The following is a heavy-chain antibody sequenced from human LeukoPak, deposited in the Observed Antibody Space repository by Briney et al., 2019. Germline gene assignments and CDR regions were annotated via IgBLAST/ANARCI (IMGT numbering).Heavy chain of an antibody. CDR2: ISGSGGST. CDR1: GFTFSSYA. V-gene: IGHV3-23*01. D-gene: IGHD5-24*01. Sequence: GGALRLSCAASGFTFSSYAMSWVRQAPGKGLEGVSAISGSGGSTYYADSVKGRFTISRDNAKNSLYLQMNSLRAEDTAVYYCARAEMATIYSYYYGMDVWGQGTTVTVSS. J-gene: IGHJ6*02. CDR3: ARAEMATIYSYYYGMDV.